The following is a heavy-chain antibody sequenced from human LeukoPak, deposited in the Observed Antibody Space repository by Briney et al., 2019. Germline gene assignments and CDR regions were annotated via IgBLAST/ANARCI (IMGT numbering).Heavy chain of an antibody. D-gene: IGHD3-10*01. CDR1: GFTFDDYA. CDR3: AKESYFGSGSPMDV. V-gene: IGHV3-43*02. Sequence: GGSLRLSCAASGFTFDDYAMHWVRQAPGKGLEWVPLISGDGGATYYADSVKGRFTISRDNSENSLYLQMNSLRTEDTALYYCAKESYFGSGSPMDVWGQGTTVTVSS. CDR2: ISGDGGAT. J-gene: IGHJ6*02.